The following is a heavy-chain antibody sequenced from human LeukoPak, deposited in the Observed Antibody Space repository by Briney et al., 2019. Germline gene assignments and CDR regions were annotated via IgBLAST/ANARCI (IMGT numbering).Heavy chain of an antibody. CDR2: FYYSGST. CDR1: GGSISSSSYY. Sequence: KSSETLSLTCTVSGGSISSSSYYWGWIRQPPGKGLEWIGSFYYSGSTYYNPSLKSRVTISVDTSRNQFSLKLSSVTAADTAVYYCARDPGWVREGPRDDAFDIWGQGTMVTVSS. CDR3: ARDPGWVREGPRDDAFDI. V-gene: IGHV4-39*07. J-gene: IGHJ3*02. D-gene: IGHD3-10*01.